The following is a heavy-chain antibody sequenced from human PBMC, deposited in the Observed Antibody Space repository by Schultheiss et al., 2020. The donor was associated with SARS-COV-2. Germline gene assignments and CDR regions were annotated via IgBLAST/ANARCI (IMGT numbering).Heavy chain of an antibody. CDR2: IYYSGST. CDR1: GGSISSGGYY. D-gene: IGHD7-27*01. V-gene: IGHV4-31*03. Sequence: SETLSLTCTVSGGSISSGGYYWSWIRQHPGKGLEWIGYIYYSGSTYHNPSLTGRVSMSVEKSKNQFSLKLSSVTAADTAVYYCARADPNWWFDPWGQGTLSPSPQ. J-gene: IGHJ5*02. CDR3: ARADPNWWFDP.